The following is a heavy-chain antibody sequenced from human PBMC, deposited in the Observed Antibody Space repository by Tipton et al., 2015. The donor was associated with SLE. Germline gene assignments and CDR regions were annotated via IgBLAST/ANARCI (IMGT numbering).Heavy chain of an antibody. D-gene: IGHD1-14*01. CDR1: GFTFSSYE. CDR2: SRNKANSYMT. Sequence: SLRLSCIVSGFTFSSYEMNWVRQAPGKGLEWVGRSRNKANSYMTEYAAPVKGRFSISRDEPQNLLLLQMNSLKTEDTAVYYCTRSRTPGRFDPWGQGTLVIVSS. J-gene: IGHJ5*02. V-gene: IGHV3-72*01. CDR3: TRSRTPGRFDP.